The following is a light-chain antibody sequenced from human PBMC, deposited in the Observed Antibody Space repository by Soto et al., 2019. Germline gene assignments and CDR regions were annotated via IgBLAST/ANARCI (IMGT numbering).Light chain of an antibody. CDR3: QQRSNWPWGT. V-gene: IGKV3-11*01. Sequence: EIVLTQSPATLSLSPGARATLSCRASQSVSSYLAWYQQKPGQAPRLLIYDASNRATGIPARFSGSGSGTDFTLTISSLEPEDFAVYYCQQRSNWPWGTFGQGTKLEIK. J-gene: IGKJ2*01. CDR2: DAS. CDR1: QSVSSY.